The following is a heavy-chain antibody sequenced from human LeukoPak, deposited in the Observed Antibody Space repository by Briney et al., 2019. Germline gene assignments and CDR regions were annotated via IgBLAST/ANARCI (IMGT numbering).Heavy chain of an antibody. Sequence: SETLSLTCTVSGGSISYYYWNWIRQPPGKGLEWIGYIYYSGSTNYNPSLKSRVTISVDTSKNQFSLKLSSVTAADTAVYYCARGGGSIDYWGQGTLVTVSS. CDR1: GGSISYYY. CDR2: IYYSGST. CDR3: ARGGGSIDY. V-gene: IGHV4-59*01. J-gene: IGHJ4*02.